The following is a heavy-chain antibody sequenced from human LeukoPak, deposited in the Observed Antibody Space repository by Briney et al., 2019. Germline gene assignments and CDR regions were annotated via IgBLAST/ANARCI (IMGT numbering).Heavy chain of an antibody. CDR3: AKDFRIGCSAHFDY. D-gene: IGHD6-19*01. J-gene: IGHJ4*02. Sequence: GGSLRLSCAASGFTFSSYAMSWVRQAPEKGLEFVSGIYENGGTTYYADSVKGRFSISRDNSKNTLYLQMDSLRGEDTAVYYCAKDFRIGCSAHFDYWGQGALVTVSS. V-gene: IGHV3-23*01. CDR1: GFTFSSYA. CDR2: IYENGGTT.